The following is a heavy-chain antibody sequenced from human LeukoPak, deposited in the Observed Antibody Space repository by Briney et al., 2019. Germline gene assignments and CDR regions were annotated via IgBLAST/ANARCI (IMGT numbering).Heavy chain of an antibody. Sequence: GRSLRLSCAASGVTFSTYGMHWVRQAPGKGLEWVAVISFDGNNQYYADSVTGRFTISRDNSKNTLYLQMSGLRTEDTAVYYCALVPRYSTTRSTFDYWGQGTLVTVSS. V-gene: IGHV3-30*03. D-gene: IGHD5-12*01. J-gene: IGHJ4*02. CDR2: ISFDGNNQ. CDR1: GVTFSTYG. CDR3: ALVPRYSTTRSTFDY.